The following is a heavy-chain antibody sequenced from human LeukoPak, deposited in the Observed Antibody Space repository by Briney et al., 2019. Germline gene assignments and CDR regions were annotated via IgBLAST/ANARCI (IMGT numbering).Heavy chain of an antibody. Sequence: ASVKVSCTASGYTFTDYYMHWVRQAPGQGLEWMGWINAKSGHTKYAQKFQARVTMTRDTSITTTYMGVSRLSSDDTAAYYCARQNTGQLDYWGQGTLVTVSS. CDR2: INAKSGHT. D-gene: IGHD2-8*02. CDR1: GYTFTDYY. J-gene: IGHJ4*02. V-gene: IGHV1-2*02. CDR3: ARQNTGQLDY.